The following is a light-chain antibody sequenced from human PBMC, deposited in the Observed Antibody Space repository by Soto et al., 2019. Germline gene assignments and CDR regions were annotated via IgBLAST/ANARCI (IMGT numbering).Light chain of an antibody. J-gene: IGKJ4*01. CDR1: QSLLHSNGYNY. Sequence: MTQSPLSLPVTPGEPASISCRSSQSLLHSNGYNYLDWYLQKPGKAPKLLIYAASSLQSGVPSRFSGSGSGTDFTLTISNLQPEDFATYFCQQSYSTPLTFGGGTKVDIK. CDR3: QQSYSTPLT. CDR2: AAS. V-gene: IGKV1-39*01.